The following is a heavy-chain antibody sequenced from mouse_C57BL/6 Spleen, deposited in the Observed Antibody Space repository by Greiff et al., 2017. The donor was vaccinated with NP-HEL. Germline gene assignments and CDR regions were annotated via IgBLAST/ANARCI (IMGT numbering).Heavy chain of an antibody. CDR3: ARRDYYGSSWDY. J-gene: IGHJ2*01. V-gene: IGHV5-4*03. D-gene: IGHD1-1*01. Sequence: DVMLVESGGGLVKPGGSLKLSCAASGFTFSSYAMSWVRQTPEKRLEWVATISDGGSYTYYPDNVKGRFTISRDNAKNNLYLQMSHLKSEDTAMYYCARRDYYGSSWDYWGQGTTLTVSS. CDR1: GFTFSSYA. CDR2: ISDGGSYT.